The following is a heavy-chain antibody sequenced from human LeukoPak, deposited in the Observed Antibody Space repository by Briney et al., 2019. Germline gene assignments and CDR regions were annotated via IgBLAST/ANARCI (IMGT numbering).Heavy chain of an antibody. CDR3: ARTSYYYDSSGYYHYYYYYMDV. CDR1: GGSISSYY. Sequence: SETLSLTCSVSGGSISSYYWSWIRQPPGKGLEWIGYIYYSGSTNYNPSLKSRVTISVDTSKNQFSLKLTSVTAADTAVYYCARTSYYYDSSGYYHYYYYYMDVWGKGTTVTISS. J-gene: IGHJ6*03. D-gene: IGHD3-22*01. CDR2: IYYSGST. V-gene: IGHV4-59*01.